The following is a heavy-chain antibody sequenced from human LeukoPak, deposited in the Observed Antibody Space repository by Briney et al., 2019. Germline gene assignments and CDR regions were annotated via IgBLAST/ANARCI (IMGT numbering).Heavy chain of an antibody. J-gene: IGHJ5*02. V-gene: IGHV4-59*08. CDR1: GGSISSYY. D-gene: IGHD3-10*01. CDR2: IYYSGST. CDR3: AREHYYGSGSYSNWFDP. Sequence: PSETLSLTCTVSGGSISSYYWSWIRQPPGKGLEWIGYIYYSGSTNYNPSLKSRVTISVDTSKNQFSLKLSSVTAADTAVYYCAREHYYGSGSYSNWFDPWGQGTLVTVSS.